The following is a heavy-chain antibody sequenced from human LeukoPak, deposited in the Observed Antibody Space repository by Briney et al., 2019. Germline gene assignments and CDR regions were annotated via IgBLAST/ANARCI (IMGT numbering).Heavy chain of an antibody. CDR2: ISSSSSYI. CDR3: ASDLWDI. CDR1: GFTFSSYG. V-gene: IGHV3-21*04. Sequence: GGSLRLSCAASGFTFSSYGMNLVRPAPGKGLEWVSSISSSSSYIYYADSVKGRFTISRDNAKNSLYLQVNSLRAEDTAVYYCASDLWDIWGQGTMVTVSS. J-gene: IGHJ3*02.